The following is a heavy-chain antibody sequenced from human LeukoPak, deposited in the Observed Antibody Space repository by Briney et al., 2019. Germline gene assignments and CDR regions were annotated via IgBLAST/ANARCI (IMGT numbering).Heavy chain of an antibody. CDR1: GYTFTDNY. Sequence: ASVKVSCKASGYTFTDNYLHWLRQAPGQGLEWMGWINPKSGSRNSAQKFQGRVTMARDTSISTASMELTSLRSDDTAVYFCARSFSDRGAHYFDSWGQGTQVTVSS. CDR2: INPKSGSR. V-gene: IGHV1-2*02. CDR3: ARSFSDRGAHYFDS. D-gene: IGHD3-3*01. J-gene: IGHJ4*01.